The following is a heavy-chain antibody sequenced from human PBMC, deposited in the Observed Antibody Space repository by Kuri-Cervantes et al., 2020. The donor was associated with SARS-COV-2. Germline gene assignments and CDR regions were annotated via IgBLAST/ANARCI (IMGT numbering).Heavy chain of an antibody. Sequence: GGSLRLSCAASGLTFSSYAMHWVRQAPGKGLEWVAVISYDGSNKYYADSVKGRFTISRDNSKNTLYLQMNSLRAEDTAVYYCARDLFGGGGYYYGMDVWGQGTTVTVSS. CDR3: ARDLFGGGGYYYGMDV. CDR2: ISYDGSNK. D-gene: IGHD4-23*01. V-gene: IGHV3-30-3*01. CDR1: GLTFSSYA. J-gene: IGHJ6*02.